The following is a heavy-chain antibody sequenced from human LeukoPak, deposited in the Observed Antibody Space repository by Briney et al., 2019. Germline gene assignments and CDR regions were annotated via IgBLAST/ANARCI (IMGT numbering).Heavy chain of an antibody. J-gene: IGHJ3*02. CDR2: IYYSGST. Sequence: SETLCLTCAVSGGSISSYYWSWIRQPPGKGLEWIGYIYYSGSTNYHPSLKSRVTISVDTSKNQFSLKLSSVTAADTAVYYCASSAGTGGDAFDIWGQGTMVTVSS. D-gene: IGHD6-13*01. CDR1: GGSISSYY. CDR3: ASSAGTGGDAFDI. V-gene: IGHV4-59*01.